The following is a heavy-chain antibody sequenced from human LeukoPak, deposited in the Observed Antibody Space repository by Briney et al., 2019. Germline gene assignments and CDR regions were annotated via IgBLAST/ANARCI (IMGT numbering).Heavy chain of an antibody. V-gene: IGHV3-74*01. CDR2: INSDGSTT. CDR1: GFTFSSYW. Sequence: GGSLRLSCAASGFTFSSYWVHWVRQAPGKGLVWVSRINSDGSTTIYADSVKGRFTISRDNAKNTLYLQMNSLRAEDTAVYYCARGATGREYYFDYWGQGTLVTVSS. J-gene: IGHJ4*02. CDR3: ARGATGREYYFDY.